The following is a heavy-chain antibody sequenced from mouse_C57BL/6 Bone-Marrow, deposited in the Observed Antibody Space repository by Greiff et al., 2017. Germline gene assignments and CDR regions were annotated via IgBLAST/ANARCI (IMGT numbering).Heavy chain of an antibody. CDR1: GFTFSSYA. J-gene: IGHJ3*01. CDR3: ARDLFYYGFAY. D-gene: IGHD2-1*01. Sequence: EVMLVESGGGLVKPGGSLKLSCAASGFTFSSYAMSWVRQTPEKRLEWVATISDGGSYTYYPDNVKGRFTISRDNAKNNLYLQMSHLKSEDTAMYYCARDLFYYGFAYWGPGTLVTVSA. CDR2: ISDGGSYT. V-gene: IGHV5-4*01.